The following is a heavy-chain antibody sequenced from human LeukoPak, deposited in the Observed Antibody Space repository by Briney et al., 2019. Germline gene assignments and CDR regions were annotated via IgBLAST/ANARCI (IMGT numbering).Heavy chain of an antibody. V-gene: IGHV5-51*01. Sequence: GESLKISCEGSGYSFTSYWIAWVRQMPGKGLEWMGIIYPGDSDTRYSPSFQGQVTISADKSISTAYLQWSSLKASDTAMYYCARRIVAQGNAFDIWGQGTMVTVSS. J-gene: IGHJ3*02. D-gene: IGHD1-26*01. CDR1: GYSFTSYW. CDR2: IYPGDSDT. CDR3: ARRIVAQGNAFDI.